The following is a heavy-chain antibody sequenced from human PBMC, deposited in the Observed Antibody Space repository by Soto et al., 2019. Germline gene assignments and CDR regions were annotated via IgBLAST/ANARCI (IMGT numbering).Heavy chain of an antibody. CDR2: MNPNSGDT. CDR1: GYTFTSYD. V-gene: IGHV1-8*01. CDR3: ARGLKMLRVFGLKTYSYYYMDV. Sequence: QVHLVQSGAEVKKPGASVKVSCKASGYTFTSYDINWVRQVAGQGLEWMGWMNPNSGDTAYAQEFQGRVTMSRNTSISIAYMELSSLRPADTAVYYCARGLKMLRVFGLKTYSYYYMDVWGKGTTVTLSS. J-gene: IGHJ6*03. D-gene: IGHD3-10*01.